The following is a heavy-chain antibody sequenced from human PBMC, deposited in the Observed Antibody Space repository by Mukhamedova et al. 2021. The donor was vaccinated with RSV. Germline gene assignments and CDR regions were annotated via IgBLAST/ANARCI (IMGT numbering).Heavy chain of an antibody. CDR2: NGNT. D-gene: IGHD2-2*01. Sequence: NGNTNYAQKLQGRVTMTTDTSTSTAYMELRSLRSDDTAVYYCARGGDIVVARCFDPWGQGTLVTVSS. V-gene: IGHV1-18*01. CDR3: ARGGDIVVARCFDP. J-gene: IGHJ5*02.